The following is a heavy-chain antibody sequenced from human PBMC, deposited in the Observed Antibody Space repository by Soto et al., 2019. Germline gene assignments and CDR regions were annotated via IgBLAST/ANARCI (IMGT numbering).Heavy chain of an antibody. D-gene: IGHD2-15*01. CDR1: GLTFSNYW. V-gene: IGHV3-74*03. CDR3: GRGGRIVAAASVD. CDR2: INSDGSST. Sequence: EVQLVESGGGLVQPGGSLRLSCAVSGLTFSNYWMNWVRQAPGKGRVCVSRINSDGSSTEYADSVKGRFTISRDNARNTLYLEMHSLRAEDTTLYYCGRGGRIVAAASVDWGQGTLVTVSS. J-gene: IGHJ4*02.